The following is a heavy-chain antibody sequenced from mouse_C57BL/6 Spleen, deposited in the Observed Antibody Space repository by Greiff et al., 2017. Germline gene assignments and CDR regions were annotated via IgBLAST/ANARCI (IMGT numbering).Heavy chain of an antibody. CDR2: IYPGSGST. D-gene: IGHD1-1*01. CDR3: ARRGKNDY. J-gene: IGHJ2*01. Sequence: VQLQQSGPELVKPGASVKISCKASGYAFSSSWMNWVKQRPGQGLEWIGDIYPGSGSTNYNEKFKSKATLTVDTSSSTAYMQLSSLTSEDSAVYYCARRGKNDYWGQGTTLTVSS. V-gene: IGHV1-55*01. CDR1: GYAFSSSW.